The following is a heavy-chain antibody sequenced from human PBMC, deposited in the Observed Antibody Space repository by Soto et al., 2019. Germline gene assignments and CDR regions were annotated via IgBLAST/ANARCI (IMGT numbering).Heavy chain of an antibody. Sequence: GGCLRLSCAASGFTFNSDAMSWVRPAPGEGLEWVSAISGSGGSTYYADSVKGRFTISRDNSKNTLYLQMNSLRAEDTAVYYCAKPELWTRIDYWGQGTLVTVSS. CDR2: ISGSGGST. D-gene: IGHD5-18*01. J-gene: IGHJ4*02. CDR3: AKPELWTRIDY. CDR1: GFTFNSDA. V-gene: IGHV3-23*01.